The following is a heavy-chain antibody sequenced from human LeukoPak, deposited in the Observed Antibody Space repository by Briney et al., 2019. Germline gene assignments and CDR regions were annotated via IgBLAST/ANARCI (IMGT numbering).Heavy chain of an antibody. CDR1: GYSINSGYY. J-gene: IGHJ6*03. V-gene: IGHV4-38-2*01. CDR2: IFHSGIT. D-gene: IGHD1-1*01. Sequence: PSETLSLTCAVSGYSINSGYYWGWIRQPPGKGLEWIGSIFHSGITYYNPSLKSRVTISVDTSRTRFSLRLISVTAADTAVYYCARRPNCCYMDVRGKGTTVTVSS. CDR3: ARRPNCCYMDV.